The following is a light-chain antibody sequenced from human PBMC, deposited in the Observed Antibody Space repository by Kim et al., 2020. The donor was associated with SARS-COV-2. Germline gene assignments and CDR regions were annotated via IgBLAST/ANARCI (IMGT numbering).Light chain of an antibody. CDR3: QQYGGSPLT. Sequence: SPGERATLSCRASQSVGSNYLAWYQQKPGQAPRLLIYDASNRATDIPDRFSGSGSGTDFILTISRLEPEDYAVYFCQQYGGSPLTFGGGTKVDIK. CDR2: DAS. J-gene: IGKJ4*01. CDR1: QSVGSNY. V-gene: IGKV3-20*01.